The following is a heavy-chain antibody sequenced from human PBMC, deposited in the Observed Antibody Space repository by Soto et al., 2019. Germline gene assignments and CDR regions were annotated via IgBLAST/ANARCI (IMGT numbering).Heavy chain of an antibody. J-gene: IGHJ4*01. CDR1: GFSFSSYD. Sequence: TGGSLRLSCVAPGFSFSSYDMSWVRQAPGKGLEWVSFIIGNSGTTYYADSVKGRFTISRDNSKNTLYLQMSRLGAEDTAAYYCAKGSTYSFYFDHWGQGTLVTVSS. V-gene: IGHV3-23*01. CDR3: AKGSTYSFYFDH. D-gene: IGHD5-18*01. CDR2: IIGNSGTT.